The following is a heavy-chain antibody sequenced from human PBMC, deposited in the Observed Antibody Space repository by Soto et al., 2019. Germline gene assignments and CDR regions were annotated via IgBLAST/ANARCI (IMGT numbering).Heavy chain of an antibody. CDR1: GASINNNDYY. Sequence: SETLSLTCTVSGASINNNDYYWSWIRQTPGKGLEWIGYVYYSGTTDYVPSLKSRLSMSIDKSQNQFTLKLNSVTAADTATYYCARMSYFYDKWYFDLWGRGTLVTVSS. V-gene: IGHV4-30-4*01. CDR3: ARMSYFYDKWYFDL. CDR2: VYYSGTT. D-gene: IGHD3-22*01. J-gene: IGHJ2*01.